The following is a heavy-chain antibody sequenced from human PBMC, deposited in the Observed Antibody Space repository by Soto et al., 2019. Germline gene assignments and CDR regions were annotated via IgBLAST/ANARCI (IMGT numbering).Heavy chain of an antibody. CDR3: ARGSIRYFDWLLATFDY. J-gene: IGHJ4*02. V-gene: IGHV3-48*01. Sequence: PGGSLRLSCAASGFTFSSYSMNWVRQAPGKGLEWVSYISSSSSTIYYADSVKGRFTISRDNAKNSLYLQMNSQRAEDTAVYYCARGSIRYFDWLLATFDYWGQGTLVTVSS. D-gene: IGHD3-9*01. CDR1: GFTFSSYS. CDR2: ISSSSSTI.